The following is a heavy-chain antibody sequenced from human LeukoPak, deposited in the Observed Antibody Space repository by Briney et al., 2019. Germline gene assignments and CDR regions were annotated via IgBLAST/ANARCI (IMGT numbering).Heavy chain of an antibody. V-gene: IGHV3-30*02. CDR3: AKDQRYYDTYYFDY. CDR2: IRYDGSNK. Sequence: GGSLRLSCAASGFTFSSYGMHWVRQAPGKGLEWVAFIRYDGSNKYYADSVKGRFTISRDNSKNTLYLQMNSLRAEDTAVYYCAKDQRYYDTYYFDYWGQGTLVTVSS. J-gene: IGHJ4*02. CDR1: GFTFSSYG. D-gene: IGHD3-22*01.